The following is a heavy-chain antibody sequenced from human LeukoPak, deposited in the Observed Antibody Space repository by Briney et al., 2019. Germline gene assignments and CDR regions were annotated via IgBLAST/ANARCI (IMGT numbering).Heavy chain of an antibody. CDR1: GGSISSYY. J-gene: IGHJ5*02. V-gene: IGHV4-59*01. CDR2: IYYSGST. D-gene: IGHD2-2*01. Sequence: PSETLSLTCTVSGGSISSYYWSWIRQPPGKGLEWIGYIYYSGSTNYNPSLKSRVTISVDTSKNQFSLKLSSVTAADTAVYYCARGTRKAWFDPWGQGTLVTVSS. CDR3: ARGTRKAWFDP.